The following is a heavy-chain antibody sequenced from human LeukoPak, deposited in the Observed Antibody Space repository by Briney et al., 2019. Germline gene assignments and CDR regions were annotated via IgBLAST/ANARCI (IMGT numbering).Heavy chain of an antibody. D-gene: IGHD1-20*01. CDR1: GFTFSSYE. V-gene: IGHV3-48*03. Sequence: GGSLRLSCAASGFTFSSYEMNWVRQAPGKGLEWVSYISSSGSTIYYADSVKGRFTISRDNAKNSLYLQMNSLRAEDTAVYYCARGPSGGNNLWMDYWGQGTLVTVSS. CDR3: ARGPSGGNNLWMDY. J-gene: IGHJ4*02. CDR2: ISSSGSTI.